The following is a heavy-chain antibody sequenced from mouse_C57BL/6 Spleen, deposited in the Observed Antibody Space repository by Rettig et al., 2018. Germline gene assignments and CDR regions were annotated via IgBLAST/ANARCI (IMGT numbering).Heavy chain of an antibody. D-gene: IGHD1-1*01. CDR3: ARSLYGHYFDY. CDR2: IDPEDGET. V-gene: IGHV14-2*01. Sequence: WIGRIDPEDGETKYAPKFQGKATITSDTSSNTAYLQLSSLTSEDTAVYYCARSLYGHYFDYWGQGTTLTVSS. J-gene: IGHJ2*01.